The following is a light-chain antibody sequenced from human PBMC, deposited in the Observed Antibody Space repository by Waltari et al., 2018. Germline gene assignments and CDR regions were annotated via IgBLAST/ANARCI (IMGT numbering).Light chain of an antibody. CDR2: NNN. CDR1: SSNIGSTY. J-gene: IGLJ3*02. Sequence: QSVLTQAPSASGTPGQRVTISCLGSSSNIGSTYVNWYQQLPGTAPKLLIYNNNQRPSGVPARFSGSKSGTSASLAISGLQSADEADFYCSAWDDSLNAWVFGGGTRLTVL. CDR3: SAWDDSLNAWV. V-gene: IGLV1-44*01.